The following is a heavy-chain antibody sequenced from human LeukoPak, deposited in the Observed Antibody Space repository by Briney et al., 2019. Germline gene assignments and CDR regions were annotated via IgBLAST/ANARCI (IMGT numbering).Heavy chain of an antibody. CDR2: ITGHDFKT. Sequence: PGGSLRLSCAASGFAFSNYGMNWVRQAPGKGLEWVSGITGHDFKTYYADSVKGRFTISRDDSKNSLYLQMNSLRAEDTAVYSCARGSTTSCYSSGDYWGQGTLVTVSS. D-gene: IGHD2-2*01. J-gene: IGHJ4*02. V-gene: IGHV3-23*01. CDR3: ARGSTTSCYSSGDY. CDR1: GFAFSNYG.